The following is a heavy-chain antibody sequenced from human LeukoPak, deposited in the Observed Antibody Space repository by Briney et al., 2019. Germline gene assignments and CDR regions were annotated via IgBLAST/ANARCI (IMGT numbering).Heavy chain of an antibody. J-gene: IGHJ6*02. CDR1: GFTFSSYE. V-gene: IGHV3-48*03. D-gene: IGHD2-2*01. CDR3: ARWYCSSPSCHSDYYGMDV. Sequence: GGSLRLSRAASGFTFSSYEMNWVRQAPGKGLEWVSFISNNGDTRTYVDSVEGRFTISRDNAKKSLYMQMNSLRAEDTAVYYCARWYCSSPSCHSDYYGMDVWGQGTTVTVSS. CDR2: ISNNGDTR.